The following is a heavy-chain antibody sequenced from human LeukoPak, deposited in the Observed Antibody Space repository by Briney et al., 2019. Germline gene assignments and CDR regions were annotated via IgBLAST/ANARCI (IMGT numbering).Heavy chain of an antibody. D-gene: IGHD6-13*01. CDR1: GFTFSSYG. CDR2: IRYDGSNK. CDR3: AKDCGYSSSWYPYFDY. Sequence: GGSLRLSCAASGFTFSSYGMHWVRQAPGKGLEWVAFIRYDGSNKYYADSVKGRFTISRDNSKNTLYLQMNSLRAEDTAVYYCAKDCGYSSSWYPYFDYWGQGTLVTVSS. J-gene: IGHJ4*02. V-gene: IGHV3-30*02.